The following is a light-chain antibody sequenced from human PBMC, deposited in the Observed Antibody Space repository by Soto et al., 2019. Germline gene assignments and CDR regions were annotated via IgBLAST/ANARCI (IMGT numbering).Light chain of an antibody. CDR1: QSVGSSY. CDR2: GAS. J-gene: IGKJ5*01. V-gene: IGKV3-20*01. CDR3: QQYVSSQIT. Sequence: EIVLTQSPGTLSLSPGERAALSCGASQSVGSSYLAWYQQKPGQAPRLLIYGASSRATGIPDRFSGSGSGTDFTLTISRLELEDFAVYYCQQYVSSQITLGQETRLEIK.